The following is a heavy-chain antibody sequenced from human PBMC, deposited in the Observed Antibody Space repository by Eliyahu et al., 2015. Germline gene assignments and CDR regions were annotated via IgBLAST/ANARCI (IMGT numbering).Heavy chain of an antibody. V-gene: IGHV3-11*06. Sequence: QVQLVESGGDLVKPGGSLRLSCAASGFXFSDYYMTWIRQAPGRGLEWISYISGAGAYTNYAASVKGRFTISRDNAKNSLYLQMNSLRAEDTAVYYCARVYHSSLAGTLPFYWGQGTLVTVSS. CDR1: GFXFSDYY. CDR3: ARVYHSSLAGTLPFY. CDR2: ISGAGAYT. J-gene: IGHJ4*02. D-gene: IGHD6-19*01.